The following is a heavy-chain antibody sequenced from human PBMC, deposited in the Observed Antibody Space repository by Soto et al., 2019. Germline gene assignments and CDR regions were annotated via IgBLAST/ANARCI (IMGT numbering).Heavy chain of an antibody. V-gene: IGHV5-10-1*01. Sequence: GGSLKISCKGSGYSFAGYWITWVRQKPGKGLEWMGRIDPSDSQTYYSPSFRGHVTISVTKSITTVFLQWSSLRASDTAMYYCARQIYDSDTGPNFQYYFDSWGQGTPVTVSS. D-gene: IGHD3-22*01. CDR2: IDPSDSQT. CDR3: ARQIYDSDTGPNFQYYFDS. CDR1: GYSFAGYW. J-gene: IGHJ4*02.